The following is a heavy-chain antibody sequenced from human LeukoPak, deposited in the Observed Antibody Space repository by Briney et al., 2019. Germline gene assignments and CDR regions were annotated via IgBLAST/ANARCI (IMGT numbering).Heavy chain of an antibody. J-gene: IGHJ4*02. Sequence: SETLSLTCSVSGGSISSSSYYWGWIRQPPGKGLEWIGSIYYSGNTYNNPSLKSRVTISVDTSKNQLSLKLTSVTAADTAVYYCARGRTFDNWGQGTLVTVSS. CDR3: ARGRTFDN. CDR2: IYYSGNT. V-gene: IGHV4-39*07. CDR1: GGSISSSSYY.